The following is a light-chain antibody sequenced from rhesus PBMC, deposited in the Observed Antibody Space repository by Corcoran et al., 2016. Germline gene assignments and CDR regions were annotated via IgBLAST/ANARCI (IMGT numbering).Light chain of an antibody. J-gene: IGKJ1*01. CDR1: QGISTY. CDR3: LQYNSDPWT. CDR2: KAS. V-gene: IGKV1-43*02. Sequence: DIQMTQSPSSLSASVGDRVTITCRASQGISTYLNWYQQKPGKAPKRLFYKASSLESGVPSRFSGSGSGTDFTLTISSLQPEDFATYYCLQYNSDPWTFGQGTKVEIK.